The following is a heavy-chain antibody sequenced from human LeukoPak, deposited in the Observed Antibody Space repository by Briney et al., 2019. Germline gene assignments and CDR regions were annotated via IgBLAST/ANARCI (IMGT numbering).Heavy chain of an antibody. V-gene: IGHV4-39*01. CDR1: GGSISSSSYY. CDR3: ARQRAPITMIVVVTPFDP. Sequence: PSETLSLTCTVSGGSISSSSYYWGWIRQPPGKGLEWIGSIYYSGSTYYNPSLKSRVTISVGTSKNQFSLKLSSVTAADTAVYYCARQRAPITMIVVVTPFDPWGQGTLVTVSS. D-gene: IGHD3-22*01. CDR2: IYYSGST. J-gene: IGHJ5*02.